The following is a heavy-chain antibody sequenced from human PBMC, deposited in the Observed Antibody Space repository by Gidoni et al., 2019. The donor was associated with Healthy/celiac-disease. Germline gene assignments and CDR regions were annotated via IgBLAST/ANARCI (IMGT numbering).Heavy chain of an antibody. CDR2: ISSSSSYI. CDR3: ARSKDIVVVPAAIPWFDP. V-gene: IGHV3-21*01. J-gene: IGHJ5*02. D-gene: IGHD2-2*01. CDR1: GSTYSRDS. Sequence: EGQLVESGGGLVKPGGSLRRSCAASGSTYSRDSMTWVRQAPGKGLGWVSSISSSSSYIYYADSVKGRFTISRDNAKNSLYLQMNSLRAEDTAVYYCARSKDIVVVPAAIPWFDPWGQGTLVTVSS.